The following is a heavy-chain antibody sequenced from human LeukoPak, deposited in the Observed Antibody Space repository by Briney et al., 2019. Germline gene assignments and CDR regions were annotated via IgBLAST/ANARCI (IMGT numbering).Heavy chain of an antibody. CDR2: IYPGDSDT. Sequence: GESLKISCKGSGYSFTSYWIGWVRQIPGKGLGWMGIIYPGDSDTRYSPSFQGQVTISADKSISTAYLQWSSLKASDTAMYYCARQHPNHYGDFDYWGQGTLVTVSS. J-gene: IGHJ4*02. CDR3: ARQHPNHYGDFDY. V-gene: IGHV5-51*01. D-gene: IGHD4-17*01. CDR1: GYSFTSYW.